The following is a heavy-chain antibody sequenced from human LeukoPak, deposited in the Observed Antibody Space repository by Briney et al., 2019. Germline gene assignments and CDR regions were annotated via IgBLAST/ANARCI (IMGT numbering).Heavy chain of an antibody. CDR1: GYTFTGYY. J-gene: IGHJ6*03. Sequence: ASVKVSCKASGYTFTGYYMHWVRQAPGQGLEWMGWINPNSGNTGYAQKFQGRVTMTRNTSISTAYMELSSLRSEDTAVYYCARARGPGYSYGYWDYYYYYMDVWGKGTTVTVSS. D-gene: IGHD5-18*01. V-gene: IGHV1-8*02. CDR2: INPNSGNT. CDR3: ARARGPGYSYGYWDYYYYYMDV.